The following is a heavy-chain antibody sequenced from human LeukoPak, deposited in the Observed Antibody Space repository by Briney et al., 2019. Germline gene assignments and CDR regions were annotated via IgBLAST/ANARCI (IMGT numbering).Heavy chain of an antibody. CDR3: ARGGNYGSSGYYKLDY. D-gene: IGHD3-22*01. Sequence: ASVKVSCKASGYTFTSYDINWVRQATGQGLEWMGWMNPNSGNTGYAQKFQGRVTMTRNTSISTAYMELSSLRSEDTAVYYCARGGNYGSSGYYKLDYWGQGTLVTVSS. V-gene: IGHV1-8*01. CDR2: MNPNSGNT. CDR1: GYTFTSYD. J-gene: IGHJ4*02.